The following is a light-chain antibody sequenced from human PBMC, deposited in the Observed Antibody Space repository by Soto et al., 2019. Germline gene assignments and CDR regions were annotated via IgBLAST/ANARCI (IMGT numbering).Light chain of an antibody. CDR1: QSVSSN. J-gene: IGKJ1*01. V-gene: IGKV3-15*01. CDR3: QQSYNTPRT. Sequence: EIFMAQSPATLSVSPGERATLSCRASQSVSSNLAWYQQKPGQAPRLLIYGASTRATGIPARFSGSGSGTHFTLTINSLQPEDFATYYCQQSYNTPRTFGQGTKVDIK. CDR2: GAS.